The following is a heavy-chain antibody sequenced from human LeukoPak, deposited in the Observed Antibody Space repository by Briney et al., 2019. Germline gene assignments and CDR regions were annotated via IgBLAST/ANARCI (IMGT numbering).Heavy chain of an antibody. CDR1: GGSISSYY. V-gene: IGHV4-59*08. J-gene: IGHJ4*02. Sequence: PSETLSLTCTVSGGSISSYYWSWIRQPPGKGLEWIGYIYYNGNTNYNPSLKSRVTISVDTSKNQFSPKLSSVTAADTAVYYCARLSRVTGALDYWGQGTLVTVSS. CDR2: IYYNGNT. CDR3: ARLSRVTGALDY. D-gene: IGHD1-26*01.